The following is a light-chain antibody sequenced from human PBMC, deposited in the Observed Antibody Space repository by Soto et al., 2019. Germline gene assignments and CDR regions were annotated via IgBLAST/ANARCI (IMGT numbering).Light chain of an antibody. J-gene: IGKJ4*01. V-gene: IGKV1-8*01. CDR3: QQYYSYPLT. CDR1: QGISSY. CDR2: AAS. Sequence: AIRMTQSPSSVSASTGDRVTITCRASQGISSYLAWYQQKPGKAPKLLISAASTLQSGVPSRFSGSGSGTDFTLTINCLQSEYFATYYCQQYYSYPLTFAGGTKVEIK.